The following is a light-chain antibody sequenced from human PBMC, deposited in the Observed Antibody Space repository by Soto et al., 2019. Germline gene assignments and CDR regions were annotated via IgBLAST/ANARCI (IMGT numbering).Light chain of an antibody. CDR3: QQYNNWPLLT. CDR1: QSVSSN. J-gene: IGKJ4*01. Sequence: EIVMTQSPATLSVSPGERATLSCRASQSVSSNLAWYQQKPGQAPRLLIYGASTRPTGIPARFSGSGSGTEFTLTISSLQSEDFAVHYCQQYNNWPLLTFGGGTKVEIK. CDR2: GAS. V-gene: IGKV3-15*01.